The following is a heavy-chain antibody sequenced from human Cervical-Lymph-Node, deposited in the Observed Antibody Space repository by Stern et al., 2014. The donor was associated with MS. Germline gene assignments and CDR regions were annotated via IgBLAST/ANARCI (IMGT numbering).Heavy chain of an antibody. CDR3: ARDRGSEYYDSSGYTYPHYFDY. CDR2: ISPYSGHT. Sequence: QVQLVQSGPEAKKPGASVKVSCKASGYTFVNFGISWVRQAPGKGLEWMGWISPYSGHTTYAREFQGRITLTTHPSTGYVYMELRSLRSDDTAVYYCARDRGSEYYDSSGYTYPHYFDYWGRGTLVTVSS. J-gene: IGHJ4*02. V-gene: IGHV1-18*01. CDR1: GYTFVNFG. D-gene: IGHD3-22*01.